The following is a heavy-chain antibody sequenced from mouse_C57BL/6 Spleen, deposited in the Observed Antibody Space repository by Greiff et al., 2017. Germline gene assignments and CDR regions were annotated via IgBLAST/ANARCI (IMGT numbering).Heavy chain of an antibody. CDR1: GYTFTDYE. Sequence: VKLQESGAELVRPGASVTLSCKASGYTFTDYEMHWVKQTPVHGLEWIGAIDPETGGTAYNQKFKGKAILTADKSSSTAYMELRSLTSEDSAVYYCTRPTVATMDYWGQGTSVTVSS. CDR3: TRPTVATMDY. V-gene: IGHV1-15*01. D-gene: IGHD1-1*01. CDR2: IDPETGGT. J-gene: IGHJ4*01.